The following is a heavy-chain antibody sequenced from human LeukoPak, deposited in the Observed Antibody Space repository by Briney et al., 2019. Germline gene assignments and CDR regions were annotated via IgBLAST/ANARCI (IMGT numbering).Heavy chain of an antibody. Sequence: GGSLRLSCAASGFTFSSYSMNWVRQAPGKGLEWVSSISSSSSYIYHADSVKGRFTISRDNAKNSLYLQMNSLRAEDTAVYYCARDDRVYYYYGMDVWGQGTTVTVSS. D-gene: IGHD3-22*01. V-gene: IGHV3-21*01. CDR1: GFTFSSYS. J-gene: IGHJ6*02. CDR2: ISSSSSYI. CDR3: ARDDRVYYYYGMDV.